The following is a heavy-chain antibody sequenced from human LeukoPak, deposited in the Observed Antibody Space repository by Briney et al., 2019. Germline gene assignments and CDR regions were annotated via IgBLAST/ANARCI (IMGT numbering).Heavy chain of an antibody. CDR3: ARGDYYDSSGYYSYFDS. D-gene: IGHD3-22*01. J-gene: IGHJ4*02. Sequence: ASVKLSCKAAGYTLTGYYMHCVRGAPGQGLECRGWMNPKSGGTNYAQKFQGAVTMTRDTSISTAYMELSRLRSDDTALYYCARGDYYDSSGYYSYFDSWGEGNLVTVSP. V-gene: IGHV1-2*02. CDR2: MNPKSGGT. CDR1: GYTLTGYY.